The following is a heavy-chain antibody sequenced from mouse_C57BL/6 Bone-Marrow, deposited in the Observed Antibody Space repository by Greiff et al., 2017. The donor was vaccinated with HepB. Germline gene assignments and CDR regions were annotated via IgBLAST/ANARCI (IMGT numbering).Heavy chain of an antibody. Sequence: QVQLQQSGAELVMPGASVKLSCKASGYTFTSYWMHWVKQRPGQGLEWIGEIDPSDSYTNYNQKFKGKSTLTVDKSSSTAYMQLSSLTSEDSAVYYCARQGLRYFDVWGTGTTVTVSS. CDR1: GYTFTSYW. CDR3: ARQGLRYFDV. D-gene: IGHD2-10*01. J-gene: IGHJ1*03. CDR2: IDPSDSYT. V-gene: IGHV1-69*01.